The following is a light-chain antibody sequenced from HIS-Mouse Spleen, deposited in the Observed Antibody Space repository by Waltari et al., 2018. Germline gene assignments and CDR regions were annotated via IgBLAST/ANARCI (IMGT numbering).Light chain of an antibody. V-gene: IGLV2-23*01. CDR1: SSDVGSYNL. J-gene: IGLJ2*01. CDR2: EGS. CDR3: CSYAGSSTLV. Sequence: QSALTQPASVSGSPGQSITIPCTGTSSDVGSYNLVSWSQQHPGNAPKLMIDEGSKRPSGVSNRFSGSKSGNTASLTISGLQAEDEADYYCCSYAGSSTLVFGGGTKLTVL.